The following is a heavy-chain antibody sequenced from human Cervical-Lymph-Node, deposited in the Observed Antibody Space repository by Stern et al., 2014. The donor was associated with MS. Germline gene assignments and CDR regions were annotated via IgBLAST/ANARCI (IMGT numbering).Heavy chain of an antibody. CDR2: IYWDDEK. J-gene: IGHJ3*02. CDR1: GFALRNSGVS. CDR3: THSLHGDYYDAFDT. V-gene: IGHV2-5*02. Sequence: QITLKESGPTLVKATQPLTLTCTFSGFALRNSGVSVAGIRQPPGKALEWLAVIYWDDEKRYSPSLKSRLSITKDASESQVVLTMTNMDPVDTATYYCTHSLHGDYYDAFDTWGQGTMVTVSS. D-gene: IGHD4-17*01.